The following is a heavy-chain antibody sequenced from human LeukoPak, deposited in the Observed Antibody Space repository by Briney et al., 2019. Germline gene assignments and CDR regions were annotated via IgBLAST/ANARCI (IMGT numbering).Heavy chain of an antibody. D-gene: IGHD6-13*01. CDR2: INQDGSVK. CDR3: ARDPGSSSFDY. J-gene: IGHJ4*02. CDR1: GFTFSDSW. Sequence: GGSLRLSCAASGFTFSDSWMTWVRQPPGKGPEFVANINQDGSVKNYVGSVKGRFTISRDNAKNSLYLQMNSLRADDTAIYYCARDPGSSSFDYWGQGTLVTVSS. V-gene: IGHV3-7*01.